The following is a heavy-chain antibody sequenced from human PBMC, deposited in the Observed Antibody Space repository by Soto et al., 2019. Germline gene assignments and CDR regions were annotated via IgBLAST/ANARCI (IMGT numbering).Heavy chain of an antibody. D-gene: IGHD6-19*01. CDR2: VSTFNGNA. J-gene: IGHJ1*01. Sequence: QVQLVQSGPEVKKPGASVKVSCKTSGYTFSNYGIAWVRQAPGQGLECMGWVSTFNGNAHYAQSLQDRVTMTTDASTNTVYLELTSLRSDDTGVYYCARLTGYSSGWYATWGQRTLVTVSS. CDR1: GYTFSNYG. CDR3: ARLTGYSSGWYAT. V-gene: IGHV1-18*01.